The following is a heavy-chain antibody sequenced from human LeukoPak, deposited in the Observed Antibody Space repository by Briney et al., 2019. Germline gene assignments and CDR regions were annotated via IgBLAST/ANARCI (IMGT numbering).Heavy chain of an antibody. D-gene: IGHD3-3*01. Sequence: GGSLRLSCAASGLTFSNYGMNWVRQAPGKGLEWVSSISSSGSYIHYADSVKGRFTISRDNAKKSLYLQRNSLRAEDTAVYYCAREMDPLCRFGVFIRIIGYWGQGTLVTVSS. CDR3: AREMDPLCRFGVFIRIIGY. V-gene: IGHV3-21*01. CDR2: ISSSGSYI. J-gene: IGHJ4*02. CDR1: GLTFSNYG.